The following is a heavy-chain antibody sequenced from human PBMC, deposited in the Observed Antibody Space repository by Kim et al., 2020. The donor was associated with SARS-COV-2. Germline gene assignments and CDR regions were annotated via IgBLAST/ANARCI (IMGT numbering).Heavy chain of an antibody. D-gene: IGHD6-19*01. Sequence: GGSLRLSCAASGFTFGDYAMHWVRQAPGKGLEWVSGISWNSGSIGYADSVKDRFTISRDNAKNSLYLQMNSLRAEDTALYYCARAVAGLMRDAFDIWGQGTMVTVSS. CDR1: GFTFGDYA. CDR2: ISWNSGSI. CDR3: ARAVAGLMRDAFDI. J-gene: IGHJ3*02. V-gene: IGHV3-9*01.